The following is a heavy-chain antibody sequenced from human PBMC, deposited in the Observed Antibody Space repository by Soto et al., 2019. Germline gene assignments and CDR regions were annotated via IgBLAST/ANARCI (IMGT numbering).Heavy chain of an antibody. J-gene: IGHJ5*02. CDR2: IYNTGRT. Sequence: PSETLSLTCTVSGGSISSFRFSWGWIRQPPGKGLEWIASIYNTGRTAYNSSLRNRVTISVDMSKNQFFLTLASMTAKDTAFYHCMTYDAWSQGMLVTVSS. CDR3: MTYDA. CDR1: GGSISSFRFS. D-gene: IGHD2-21*02. V-gene: IGHV4-39*01.